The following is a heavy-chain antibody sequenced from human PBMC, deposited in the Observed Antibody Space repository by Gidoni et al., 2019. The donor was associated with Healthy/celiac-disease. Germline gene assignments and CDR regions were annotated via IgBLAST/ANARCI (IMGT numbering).Heavy chain of an antibody. D-gene: IGHD3-22*01. V-gene: IGHV3-43*01. CDR1: GFPFDDST. Sequence: EVQLVESGGVVVQPGGSLRLSCAASGFPFDDSTMHWVRQAPGKGLEWVSLISWDGGSTYYADSVKGRFTISRDNSKNSLYLQMNSLRTEDTALYYCAKPYTYYYDSSGRPRYYFDYWGQGTLVTVSS. J-gene: IGHJ4*02. CDR2: ISWDGGST. CDR3: AKPYTYYYDSSGRPRYYFDY.